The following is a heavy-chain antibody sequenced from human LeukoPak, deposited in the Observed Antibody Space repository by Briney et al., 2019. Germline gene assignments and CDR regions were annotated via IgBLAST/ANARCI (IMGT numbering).Heavy chain of an antibody. CDR1: GFIFSTFW. Sequence: GGSVRLSCAASGFIFSTFWMNWVRQAPGKGLEWVANIKKDGSEKYYVDSVKGRFTISRDNAKNSLYLQMNSLRAEDTAVYYCAGGSGWVFDSWGQGTLVAVSS. CDR3: AGGSGWVFDS. V-gene: IGHV3-7*01. J-gene: IGHJ4*02. D-gene: IGHD6-19*01. CDR2: IKKDGSEK.